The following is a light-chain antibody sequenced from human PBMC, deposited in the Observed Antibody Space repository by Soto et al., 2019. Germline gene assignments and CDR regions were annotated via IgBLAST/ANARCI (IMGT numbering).Light chain of an antibody. CDR3: QQSYSTPPT. Sequence: DIQMTQSPSSLSASVGDRVTITCRASQSISSYLNRYQQKPGKAPKLLIYAASSLQSGVASRFSGSGSGTDFTLTISSLQPEDFATYYCQQSYSTPPTFGGGTKVDIK. CDR1: QSISSY. V-gene: IGKV1-39*01. CDR2: AAS. J-gene: IGKJ4*01.